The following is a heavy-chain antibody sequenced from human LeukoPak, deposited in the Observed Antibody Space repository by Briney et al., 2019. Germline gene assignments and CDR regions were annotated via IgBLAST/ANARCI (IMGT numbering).Heavy chain of an antibody. Sequence: GGSLRLSCAASGFTFSSYWMNWARQAPGKGLEWVASINHNGNVNYYVDSVKGRFTISRDNAKNSLYLQMSNLRAEDTAVYYCAKNWLRGSDYWGQGTLVTVSS. V-gene: IGHV3-7*03. CDR1: GFTFSSYW. D-gene: IGHD3-9*01. CDR3: AKNWLRGSDY. J-gene: IGHJ4*02. CDR2: INHNGNVN.